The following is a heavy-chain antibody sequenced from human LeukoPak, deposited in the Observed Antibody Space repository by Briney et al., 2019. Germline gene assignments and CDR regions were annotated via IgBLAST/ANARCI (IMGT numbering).Heavy chain of an antibody. J-gene: IGHJ4*02. D-gene: IGHD3-22*01. CDR3: ARGSRGYYYYDSSGYYYFDY. CDR2: IYYSGST. Sequence: SQTLSLTCTVSGGSISSGGYCWSWIRQHPGKGLEWIGYIYYSGSTYYNPSLKSRVTISVDTSKNQFSLKLSSVTAADTAVYYCARGSRGYYYYDSSGYYYFDYWGQGTLVTVSS. CDR1: GGSISSGGYC. V-gene: IGHV4-31*03.